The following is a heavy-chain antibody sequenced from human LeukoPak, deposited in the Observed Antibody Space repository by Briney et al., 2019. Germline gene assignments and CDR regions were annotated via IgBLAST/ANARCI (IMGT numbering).Heavy chain of an antibody. Sequence: GGSLRLSCAASGFTFSSYSMNWVRQAPGKGLEWVSSISSSSSYKYYADSVKGRFTISRDNAKNSLYLQMNSLRAEDTAVYYCAREIAAAGPYYYYGMDVWGQGTTVTVSS. CDR2: ISSSSSYK. CDR1: GFTFSSYS. CDR3: AREIAAAGPYYYYGMDV. D-gene: IGHD6-13*01. J-gene: IGHJ6*02. V-gene: IGHV3-21*01.